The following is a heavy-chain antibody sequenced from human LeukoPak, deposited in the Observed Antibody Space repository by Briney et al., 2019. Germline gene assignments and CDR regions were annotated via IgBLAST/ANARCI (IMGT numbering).Heavy chain of an antibody. CDR2: IGTAGDP. CDR3: TRSRYSSGWDYYFDY. Sequence: GGSLRLSCAASGFTFSSYDMHWVRQAAGKRLEWVSGIGTAGDPYSPISVKGRFTISRENAKNSFYLKMNNLRAGDTAVYYCTRSRYSSGWDYYFDYWGQGTLVTVSS. CDR1: GFTFSSYD. J-gene: IGHJ4*02. D-gene: IGHD6-19*01. V-gene: IGHV3-13*05.